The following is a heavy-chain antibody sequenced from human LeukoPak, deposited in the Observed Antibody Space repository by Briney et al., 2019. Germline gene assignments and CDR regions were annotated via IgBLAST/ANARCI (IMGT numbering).Heavy chain of an antibody. Sequence: ASVKVSCKASGYTFTGYYTHWVRQAPGQGLEWMGWINPNSGGTNYAQKFQGRVTMTRDTSISTAYMELSRLRSDDTAVYYCARDRNFGRNWFDPWGQGTLVTVSS. D-gene: IGHD3/OR15-3a*01. CDR2: INPNSGGT. CDR1: GYTFTGYY. CDR3: ARDRNFGRNWFDP. V-gene: IGHV1-2*02. J-gene: IGHJ5*02.